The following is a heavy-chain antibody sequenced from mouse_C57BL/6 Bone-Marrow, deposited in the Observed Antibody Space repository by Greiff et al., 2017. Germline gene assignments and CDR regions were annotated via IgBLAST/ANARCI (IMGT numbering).Heavy chain of an antibody. CDR1: GYTFTSYW. Sequence: QVQLQQPGAELVMPGASVKLSCKASGYTFTSYWMHWVKQSPGQGLEWIGEIDPSDSYTNYNQKFKGKSTLTVDKSSSTAYMQLSSLTSEDSAVYYCARPYYSNSYAMDYWGQGTSVTVSS. J-gene: IGHJ4*01. V-gene: IGHV1-69*01. D-gene: IGHD2-5*01. CDR3: ARPYYSNSYAMDY. CDR2: IDPSDSYT.